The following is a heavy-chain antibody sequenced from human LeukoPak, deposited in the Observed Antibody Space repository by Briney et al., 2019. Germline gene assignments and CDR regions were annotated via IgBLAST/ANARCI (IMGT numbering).Heavy chain of an antibody. CDR3: ARDWNYFSC. CDR1: GFTFSSYS. CDR2: ISSSSGSI. J-gene: IGHJ4*02. D-gene: IGHD1-1*01. Sequence: PGGSLRLSCAASGFTFSSYSMNWVRQAPGEGLEWVSSISSSSGSIYYADSVKGRFTISRDNAKNSLYLQMNSLRVEDTAVYYCARDWNYFSCWGQGTLVTVSS. V-gene: IGHV3-21*01.